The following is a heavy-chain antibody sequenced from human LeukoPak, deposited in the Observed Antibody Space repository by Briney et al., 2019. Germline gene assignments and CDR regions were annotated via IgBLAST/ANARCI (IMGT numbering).Heavy chain of an antibody. V-gene: IGHV3-21*01. CDR1: GFTFSSFS. Sequence: GGSLRLSCAASGFTFSSFSMIWVRQAPGKGLECVSSISSSSSYIYYAESMKGRFTISRDNAKNSLYLQMNSLRAEDTAVYYCARDSSGWYPGYWGQGTLVTVSS. D-gene: IGHD6-19*01. CDR3: ARDSSGWYPGY. J-gene: IGHJ4*02. CDR2: ISSSSSYI.